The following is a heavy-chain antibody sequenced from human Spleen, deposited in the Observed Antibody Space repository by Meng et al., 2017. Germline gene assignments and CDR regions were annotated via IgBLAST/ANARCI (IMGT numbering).Heavy chain of an antibody. J-gene: IGHJ4*02. Sequence: QVQLQPWGAGLLRPSETLSLTCAVYGGSFRNYYWNWIRQPPGKGLEWIGEINHSGITNYSPSLKSRVSMSVDASKNHFSLKVDSVTAADAAMYYCARHEKYCSGGSCYSVDYWGQGTLVTVSS. CDR3: ARHEKYCSGGSCYSVDY. CDR2: INHSGIT. CDR1: GGSFRNYY. D-gene: IGHD2-15*01. V-gene: IGHV4-34*01.